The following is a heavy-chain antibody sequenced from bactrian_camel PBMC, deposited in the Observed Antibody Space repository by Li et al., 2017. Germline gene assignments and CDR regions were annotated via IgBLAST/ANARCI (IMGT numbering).Heavy chain of an antibody. J-gene: IGHJ4*01. CDR1: RYSVAAC. CDR2: VGRVGGGAT. V-gene: IGHV3S32*01. D-gene: IGHD2*01. CDR3: AALPGGGPALCGLGERSYDR. Sequence: VQLVESGGGSVQAGGSLRLSCQLSRYSVAACMAWFRQAPGKERERVAHIAVGRVGGGATTYAESVKGRFTISQDTPKRTLYLQMTQLRPEDTAMYYCAALPGGGPALCGLGERSYDRWGQGTQVTVS.